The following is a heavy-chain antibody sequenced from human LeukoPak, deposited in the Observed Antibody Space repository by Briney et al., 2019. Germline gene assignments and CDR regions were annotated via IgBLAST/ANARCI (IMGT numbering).Heavy chain of an antibody. CDR3: AKWRRGGWSLDY. V-gene: IGHV3-53*01. D-gene: IGHD6-19*01. J-gene: IGHJ4*02. Sequence: PGGSLRLSCAASGFTVSSNYMTWVRQAPGKGLEWGSVIYSGGGTYYADSVKGRFTISRDNFKNTLYLQMNSLRAEDTAVYYCAKWRRGGWSLDYWGQGTLVTVSS. CDR2: IYSGGGT. CDR1: GFTVSSNY.